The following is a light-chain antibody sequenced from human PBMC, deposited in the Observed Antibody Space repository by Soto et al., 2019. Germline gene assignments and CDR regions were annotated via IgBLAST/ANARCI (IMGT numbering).Light chain of an antibody. CDR3: QQYNDNWT. CDR2: KAS. CDR1: QSISSW. J-gene: IGKJ1*01. V-gene: IGKV1-5*03. Sequence: DIQMTQSPSTLSASVGDRVTITCRASQSISSWLAWYQQKPGQAPKLLIYKASTLQSGVPSRFSGSGSGTEFTLDISSLQPDDSATYYCQQYNDNWTFGQGTKVEIK.